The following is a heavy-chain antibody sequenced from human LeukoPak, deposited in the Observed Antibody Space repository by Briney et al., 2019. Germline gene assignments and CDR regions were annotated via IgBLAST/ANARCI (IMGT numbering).Heavy chain of an antibody. D-gene: IGHD3-22*01. Sequence: SETLSLTCAVYGGSFSGYYWSWIRQPPGKGLEWIGYIYYSGSTNYNPSLKSRVTISVDTSKNQFSLKLSSVTAADTAVYYCARDPQHYYDSSGYYNDAFDIWGQGTMVTVSS. J-gene: IGHJ3*02. CDR3: ARDPQHYYDSSGYYNDAFDI. CDR1: GGSFSGYY. CDR2: IYYSGST. V-gene: IGHV4-59*01.